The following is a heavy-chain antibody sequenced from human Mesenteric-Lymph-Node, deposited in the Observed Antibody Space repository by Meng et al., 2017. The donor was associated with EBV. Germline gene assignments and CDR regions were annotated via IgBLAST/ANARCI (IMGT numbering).Heavy chain of an antibody. D-gene: IGHD1-1*01. CDR1: GFTFNDYY. CDR2: ISSSGSTT. Sequence: QVQLGESGGGGVQPGGSLRLSCATSGFTFNDYYMSWIRQAPGKGLEWISYISSSGSTTYYADSVKGRFTISRDTAKISLYLQMNSLRDEDTAIYYCARTPPGYFDYWGQGTLVTVSS. V-gene: IGHV3-11*01. CDR3: ARTPPGYFDY. J-gene: IGHJ4*02.